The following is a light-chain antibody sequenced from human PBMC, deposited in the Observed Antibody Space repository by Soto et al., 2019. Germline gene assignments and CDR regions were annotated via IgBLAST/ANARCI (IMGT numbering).Light chain of an antibody. V-gene: IGKV1-39*01. J-gene: IGKJ2*02. CDR1: QRISTY. Sequence: DIQMTQSPSSLSASVGDRVTITCRASQRISTYLNWYQQKVGKAPKLLIYAASSLQRGVPSRFSGSGSGTDFTLPISSLQPEDFATYYCQQSYSTPRTFGQGTKLEIK. CDR3: QQSYSTPRT. CDR2: AAS.